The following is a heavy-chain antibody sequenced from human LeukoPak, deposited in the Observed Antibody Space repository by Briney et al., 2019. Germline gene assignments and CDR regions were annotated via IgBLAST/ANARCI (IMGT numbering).Heavy chain of an antibody. D-gene: IGHD2-2*01. CDR1: GYSISSGYY. V-gene: IGHV4-38-2*02. CDR2: VYHSGST. J-gene: IGHJ5*02. Sequence: KPSETLSLTCAVSGYSISSGYYWGWIRQPPGKGLEWIGSVYHSGSTYYNPSLKSRVTISVDTSKNQFSLKLSSVTAADTAVYYCARDFGSTRIVGWFDPWGQGTLVTVSS. CDR3: ARDFGSTRIVGWFDP.